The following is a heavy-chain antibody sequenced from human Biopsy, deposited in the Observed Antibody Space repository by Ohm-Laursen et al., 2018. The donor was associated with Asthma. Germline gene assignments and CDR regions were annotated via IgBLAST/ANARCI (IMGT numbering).Heavy chain of an antibody. CDR2: IHHSGTS. V-gene: IGHV4-31*03. CDR3: ARIPRRSGSYFVDY. D-gene: IGHD3-22*01. Sequence: QTLTLTCTVSGDSITSGGCCWHWIRQHPGKGLEGIGYIHHSGTSYFNPSLKSRVSFSRDTSKNQFSLRLGSVTAADTAMYYCARIPRRSGSYFVDYWGQGTLVTVSS. CDR1: GDSITSGGCC. J-gene: IGHJ4*02.